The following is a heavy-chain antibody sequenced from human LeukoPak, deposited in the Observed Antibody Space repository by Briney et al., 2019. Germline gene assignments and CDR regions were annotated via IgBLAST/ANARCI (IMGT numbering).Heavy chain of an antibody. V-gene: IGHV4-39*01. CDR2: ITYSGST. J-gene: IGHJ4*02. Sequence: PSETLSLTCTVSGGSISSSTYYWAWIRQSPGKGLEWIGSITYSGSTYYNPSLESRVTISVDTSKNQFSLRLISVTAVDTAVYYCARQGVGATDCWGXGTLVTVSS. CDR3: ARQGVGATDC. D-gene: IGHD1-26*01. CDR1: GGSISSSTYY.